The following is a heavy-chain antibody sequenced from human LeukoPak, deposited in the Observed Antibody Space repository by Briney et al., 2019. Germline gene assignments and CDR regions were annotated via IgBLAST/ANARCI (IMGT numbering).Heavy chain of an antibody. Sequence: GGSLRLSCAASGFTFSSYWMSWVRQAPGKGLEWVANIKQDGSEKYYVDSVKGRFTISRDNAKNSLYLQMNSLRAEDTAVYYCARGGYYSRRYYFDYWGQGTLVTVSS. CDR1: GFTFSSYW. J-gene: IGHJ4*02. CDR3: ARGGYYSRRYYFDY. CDR2: IKQDGSEK. D-gene: IGHD2-15*01. V-gene: IGHV3-7*01.